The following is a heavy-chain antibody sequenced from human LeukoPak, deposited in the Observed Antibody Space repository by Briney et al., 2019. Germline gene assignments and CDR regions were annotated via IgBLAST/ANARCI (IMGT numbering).Heavy chain of an antibody. Sequence: GGSLRLSCAASGLTFNNYALTWIRQAPGKGLEWVSSISGRGGNTYHADSVKGRFTISRDDSKNTLFLQMNSLRAEDTAVYYCATGYSDSLRSPLDSWGQGTLVTVSS. CDR2: ISGRGGNT. D-gene: IGHD3-22*01. CDR3: ATGYSDSLRSPLDS. V-gene: IGHV3-23*01. J-gene: IGHJ5*01. CDR1: GLTFNNYA.